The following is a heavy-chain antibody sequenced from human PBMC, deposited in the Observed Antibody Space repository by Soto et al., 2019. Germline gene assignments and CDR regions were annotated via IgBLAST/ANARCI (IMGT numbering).Heavy chain of an antibody. J-gene: IGHJ6*02. CDR3: SRFIMVGGWFDPNYYHGMDV. V-gene: IGHV1-18*01. Sequence: QVQLVQSGAEVKKPGASVTVSCKTSGYTFSNYGINWVRQAPGQGLEWMGWISGCDGNTNYAQTVQCRVTMTTDTSPGTVYMELRSLKSDDTAIYYCSRFIMVGGWFDPNYYHGMDVWGQGTTVTVSS. D-gene: IGHD6-19*01. CDR1: GYTFSNYG. CDR2: ISGCDGNT.